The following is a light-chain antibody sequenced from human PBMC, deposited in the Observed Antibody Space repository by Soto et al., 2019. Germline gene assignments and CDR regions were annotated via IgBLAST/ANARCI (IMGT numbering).Light chain of an antibody. Sequence: DLQMTQSPSSLSASVGDRVTITCRASQTISNYLNWYQQKPGKAPKLPIYAASSSQSGVPSRFSGSGSGTAFTITISSLQPEDVATYYCQQSSSTPAFGQVNKLEIK. CDR3: QQSSSTPA. CDR1: QTISNY. CDR2: AAS. V-gene: IGKV1-39*01. J-gene: IGKJ2*01.